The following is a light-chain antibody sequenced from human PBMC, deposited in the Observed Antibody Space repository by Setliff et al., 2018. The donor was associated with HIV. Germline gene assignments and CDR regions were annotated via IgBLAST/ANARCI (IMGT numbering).Light chain of an antibody. CDR1: SRDVGGYNY. V-gene: IGLV2-14*01. CDR2: EVS. CDR3: SSYTSSSTL. Sequence: QSALAQPASVSGSPGQSITISCTGTSRDVGGYNYVSWYQQHPGKAPKLIIYEVSNRPSGVSNRFSGSKSGNTASLTISGLQAEDEADYYCSSYTSSSTLFGTGTRSPS. J-gene: IGLJ1*01.